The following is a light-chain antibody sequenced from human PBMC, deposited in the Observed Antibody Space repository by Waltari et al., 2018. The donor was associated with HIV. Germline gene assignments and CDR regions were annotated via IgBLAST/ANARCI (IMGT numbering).Light chain of an antibody. CDR3: QQRYDNPRT. CDR2: TAS. CDR1: QSVSTF. Sequence: DIQMTQSPSSLSASVGDRVTITCRASQSVSTFLNWYQFKPGKAPKLLSYTASSLQSGVPSRLSGYGSGTDVTLSISGLRPGDVATYYCQQRYDNPRTFGQGTKVEI. J-gene: IGKJ1*01. V-gene: IGKV1-39*01.